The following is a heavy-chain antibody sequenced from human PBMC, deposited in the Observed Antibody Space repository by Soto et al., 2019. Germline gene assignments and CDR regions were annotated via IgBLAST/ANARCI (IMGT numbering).Heavy chain of an antibody. J-gene: IGHJ3*02. CDR3: ATGLLNPDAFDI. Sequence: SVKVSFKVSGYTLTELSMHWVRQAPGKGLEWMGGFDPEDGETIYAQKFQGRVTMTEDTSTDTAYMELSSLRSEDTAVYYCATGLLNPDAFDIWGQGTMVTVSS. D-gene: IGHD2-15*01. CDR2: FDPEDGET. CDR1: GYTLTELS. V-gene: IGHV1-24*01.